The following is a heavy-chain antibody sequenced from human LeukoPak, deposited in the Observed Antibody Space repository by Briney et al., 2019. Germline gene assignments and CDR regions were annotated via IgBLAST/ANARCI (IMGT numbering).Heavy chain of an antibody. J-gene: IGHJ6*02. V-gene: IGHV3-21*04. CDR1: GFTFSDYS. Sequence: GGSLRLSCAASGFTFSDYSMNWVRQSQGKGLEWVSSISSTGVYIYYADSVKGRFTISRDNAKNSLYLQMNSLRVEDTAFYYCAKDVSPGGLDVWGQGTSVIVSS. CDR2: ISSTGVYI. CDR3: AKDVSPGGLDV. D-gene: IGHD2-8*01.